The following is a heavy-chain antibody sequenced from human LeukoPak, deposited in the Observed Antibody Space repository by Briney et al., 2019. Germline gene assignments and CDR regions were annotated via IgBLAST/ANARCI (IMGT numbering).Heavy chain of an antibody. Sequence: GGSLRLSCAASGFTFSSYAMSWVRQAPGKGLEWVSAISGSGGSTYYADSVKGRFTISGDNSKNTLYLQMNSLRAEDTAVYYCAKDRDGYNYRLFDYWGQGTLVTVSS. CDR2: ISGSGGST. D-gene: IGHD5-24*01. CDR3: AKDRDGYNYRLFDY. CDR1: GFTFSSYA. V-gene: IGHV3-23*01. J-gene: IGHJ4*02.